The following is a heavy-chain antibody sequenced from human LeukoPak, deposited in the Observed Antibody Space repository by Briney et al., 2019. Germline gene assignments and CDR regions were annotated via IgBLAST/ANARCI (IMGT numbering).Heavy chain of an antibody. CDR2: IYTSGST. D-gene: IGHD1-26*01. CDR3: AKDRASSWWYFDL. CDR1: GGSISSGSYY. V-gene: IGHV4-61*02. Sequence: SETLSLTCTVSGGSISSGSYYWSWIRQPAGKGLEWIGRIYTSGSTNYNPSLKSRVTISVDTSKNQFSLKLSSVTAADTAVYYCAKDRASSWWYFDLWGRGTLVTVSS. J-gene: IGHJ2*01.